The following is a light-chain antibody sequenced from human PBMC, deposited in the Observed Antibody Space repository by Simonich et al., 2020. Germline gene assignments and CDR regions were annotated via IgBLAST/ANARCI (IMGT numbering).Light chain of an antibody. CDR3: CSYAGSVV. CDR1: SRDVGSYNL. Sequence: QSALTQPASVSGSPGQSITISCTGNSRDVGSYNLVSWYQQHPGKAPKLMIYEGSKRPSGVSKRFSGSKSGNTASLTISGLQAEDEADYYCCSYAGSVVFGGGTKLTVL. V-gene: IGLV2-23*01. CDR2: EGS. J-gene: IGLJ2*01.